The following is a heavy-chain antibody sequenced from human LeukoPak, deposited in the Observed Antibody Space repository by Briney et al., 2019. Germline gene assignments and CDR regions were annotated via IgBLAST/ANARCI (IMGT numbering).Heavy chain of an antibody. J-gene: IGHJ4*02. CDR2: INPNSGDT. D-gene: IGHD3-10*01. V-gene: IGHV1-2*02. Sequence: ASVKVSCKASGYIFTGYYLHWLRQAPGQGPEWMGWINPNSGDTNYAQKLQDRVTMTTDTSTSTAYMELRSLRSDDTAVYYCARLLLWFGELSNHRQYFDYWGQGTLVTVSS. CDR1: GYIFTGYY. CDR3: ARLLLWFGELSNHRQYFDY.